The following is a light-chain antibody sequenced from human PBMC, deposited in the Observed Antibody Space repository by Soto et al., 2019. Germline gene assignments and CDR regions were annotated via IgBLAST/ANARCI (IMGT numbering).Light chain of an antibody. Sequence: QSALTQPASVSGSPGQSIIISCTGTSNDVGGYNYVSWYQQHPGKAPKLMIYDVSGRPSGVSNRFSGSKSGKTASLTISGLQAEDEADYYCSSYTRSTTPFVFGTGTKLTVL. CDR1: SNDVGGYNY. V-gene: IGLV2-14*03. CDR3: SSYTRSTTPFV. CDR2: DVS. J-gene: IGLJ1*01.